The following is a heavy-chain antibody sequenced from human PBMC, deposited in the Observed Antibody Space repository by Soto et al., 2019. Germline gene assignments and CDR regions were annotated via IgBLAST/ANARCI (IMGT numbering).Heavy chain of an antibody. J-gene: IGHJ5*02. CDR3: ARFRSLGHPPFNWFDP. CDR2: ISAYNGNT. Sequence: QVQLVQSGGEVKKPGASVRVSCKASGYTFTSSDITWVRQAPGQGLEWMGWISAYNGNTNYAQKLQGRVNMTTDTSTNTAYMELRNLISDDTAVYFCARFRSLGHPPFNWFDPWGQGTLVIVSS. CDR1: GYTFTSSD. V-gene: IGHV1-18*04.